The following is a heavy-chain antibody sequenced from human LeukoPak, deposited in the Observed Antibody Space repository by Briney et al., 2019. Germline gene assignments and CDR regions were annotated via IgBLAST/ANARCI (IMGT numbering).Heavy chain of an antibody. J-gene: IGHJ6*03. CDR3: ARDRIMAAAGLQDAMDV. Sequence: SETLSLTCTVSGGSISNYYWSWIRQPAGKGLEWIGRIYPRGSTTYSSSLKSRVTMSADTSKNHFSLNLTSLTAADTAMYYCARDRIMAAAGLQDAMDVWGKGTTVTVSS. V-gene: IGHV4-4*07. D-gene: IGHD6-13*01. CDR1: GGSISNYY. CDR2: IYPRGST.